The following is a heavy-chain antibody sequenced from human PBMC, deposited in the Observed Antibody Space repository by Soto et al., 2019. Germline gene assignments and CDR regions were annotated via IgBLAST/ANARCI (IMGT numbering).Heavy chain of an antibody. Sequence: SETLSLTCTVSGGSVSGGDYYWSWIGQPPGKGLEWIGYIYYSGNTNYNPSLKSRVIISVDTSKNLFSLKLTSVTAADTAVYYCARIPVDTSMIYWLDPWGQGTLVTVSS. CDR2: IYYSGNT. CDR1: GGSVSGGDYY. CDR3: ARIPVDTSMIYWLDP. J-gene: IGHJ5*02. D-gene: IGHD5-18*01. V-gene: IGHV4-61*08.